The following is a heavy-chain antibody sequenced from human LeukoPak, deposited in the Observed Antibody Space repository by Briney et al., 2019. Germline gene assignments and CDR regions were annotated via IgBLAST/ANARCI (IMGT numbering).Heavy chain of an antibody. CDR3: ARSPTVTTLDY. CDR2: IYYSGST. J-gene: IGHJ4*02. V-gene: IGHV4-31*03. CDR1: GGSISSGGYY. D-gene: IGHD4-17*01. Sequence: SETLSLTCTVSGGSISSGGYYWSWLRQHPGKGLEWIGYIYYSGSTYYNPSLKSRVTISVDTSKNQFSLKLSSVTAADTAVYYCARSPTVTTLDYWGQGTLVTVSS.